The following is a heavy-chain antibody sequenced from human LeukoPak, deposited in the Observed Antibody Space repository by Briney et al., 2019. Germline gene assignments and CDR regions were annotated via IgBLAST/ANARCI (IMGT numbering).Heavy chain of an antibody. CDR1: GFTFSSYA. Sequence: GGSLRLSCAASGFTFSSYAMHWVRQAPGKGLEWVAVISYDGSNKYYADSVKGRFTISRDNSKNTLYLQMNSLRAEDTAVYYCAIEWLGLDYWGQGTLVTVSS. V-gene: IGHV3-30*14. D-gene: IGHD6-19*01. CDR2: ISYDGSNK. J-gene: IGHJ4*02. CDR3: AIEWLGLDY.